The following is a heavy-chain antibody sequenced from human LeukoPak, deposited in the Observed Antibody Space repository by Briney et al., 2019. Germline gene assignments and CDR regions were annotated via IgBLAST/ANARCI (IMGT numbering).Heavy chain of an antibody. Sequence: PGGSLRLSCAASGFTVNTNYMSWVRQAPGKGLEWVSIIYSSGSTYYVDSVKGRFTISRDNSKNTLYLQMNSLRAEDTAVYYCATRSLAGYYYGMDVWGQGTKVSVSS. CDR3: ATRSLAGYYYGMDV. CDR1: GFTVNTNY. J-gene: IGHJ6*02. CDR2: IYSSGST. V-gene: IGHV3-53*01.